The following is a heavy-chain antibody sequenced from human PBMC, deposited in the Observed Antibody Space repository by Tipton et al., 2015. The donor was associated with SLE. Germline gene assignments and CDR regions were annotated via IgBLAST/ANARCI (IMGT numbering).Heavy chain of an antibody. V-gene: IGHV1-18*01. CDR3: ARDRANYHGPDAFDI. D-gene: IGHD3-10*01. CDR1: GYTFISYG. J-gene: IGHJ3*02. CDR2: ISADSGNT. Sequence: QLVQSGAEVKKPGASVKVSCKASGYTFISYGISWVRQAPGQGLEWMGWISADSGNTNYAQKLQGRVTMTTDTSTSTAYMELRSLRSDDAAVYYCARDRANYHGPDAFDIWGQGTMVTVSS.